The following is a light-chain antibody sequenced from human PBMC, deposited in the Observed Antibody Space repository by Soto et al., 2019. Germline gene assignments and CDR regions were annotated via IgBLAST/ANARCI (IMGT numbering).Light chain of an antibody. CDR3: QHYNSYPWT. CDR2: QAS. CDR1: QSISTW. V-gene: IGKV1-5*03. Sequence: DIQMTQSPSTLSASVGDRVTITCRASQSISTWLAWYQQRPGNAPKLLTYQASSLERGVPSRFSGSGSGTEFTLTISSLQPDDFASYYCQHYNSYPWTFGHGTKVEIK. J-gene: IGKJ1*01.